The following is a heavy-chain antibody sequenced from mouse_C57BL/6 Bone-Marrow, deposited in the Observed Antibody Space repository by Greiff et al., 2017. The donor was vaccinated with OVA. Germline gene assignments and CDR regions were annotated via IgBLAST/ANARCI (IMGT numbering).Heavy chain of an antibody. D-gene: IGHD1-1*01. CDR2: LYPGSGST. Sequence: QVQLQQPGAELVKPGASVKMSCKASGYTFTSYWITWVKQRPGQGLEWIGDLYPGSGSTNYNEKFKSKATLTVDKSSSTAYMQLSSLTSDDAAVYYCARDCSRFAYWGQGTTLTVSA. CDR1: GYTFTSYW. V-gene: IGHV1-55*01. J-gene: IGHJ2*01. CDR3: ARDCSRFAY.